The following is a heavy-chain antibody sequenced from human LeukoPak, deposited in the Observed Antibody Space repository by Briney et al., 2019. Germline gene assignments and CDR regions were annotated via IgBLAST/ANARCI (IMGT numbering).Heavy chain of an antibody. V-gene: IGHV1-24*01. Sequence: ASVKVSCKVSRYTLTELSMHWVRQAPGKGLEWMGGFDPEDGETIYAQKFQGRVTMTEDTSTDTAYMELSSLRSEDTAVYYCATWSSLGELSTFDYWGQGTLVTVSS. CDR2: FDPEDGET. CDR3: ATWSSLGELSTFDY. CDR1: RYTLTELS. J-gene: IGHJ4*02. D-gene: IGHD3-16*02.